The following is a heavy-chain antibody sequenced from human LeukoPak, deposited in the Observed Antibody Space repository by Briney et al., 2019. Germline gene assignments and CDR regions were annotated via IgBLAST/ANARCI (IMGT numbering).Heavy chain of an antibody. CDR2: INPSGGST. CDR3: ARDEGRYISQYYFDY. Sequence: ASVKVSCKASGYTFTSYYMHWVRQAPGQGLEWMGIINPSGGSTSYAQKFQGRVTMTRDTSTSTVYMELSSLRSEDTAVYYCARDEGRYISQYYFDYWGQGTLVTVSS. D-gene: IGHD5-18*01. CDR1: GYTFTSYY. V-gene: IGHV1-46*01. J-gene: IGHJ4*02.